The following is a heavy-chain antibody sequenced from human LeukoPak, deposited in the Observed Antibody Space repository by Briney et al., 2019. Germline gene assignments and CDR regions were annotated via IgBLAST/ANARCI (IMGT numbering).Heavy chain of an antibody. Sequence: GGSLRLSCAASGFTFSSHGMHWVRQAPGKGLEWVAVISDDGTMKYYIDSVKGRFTISRDNAKNSLYLQMNSLRAEDTAVYYCARSEYSSGWPLFDYWGQGTLVTVSS. D-gene: IGHD6-19*01. V-gene: IGHV3-30*03. J-gene: IGHJ4*02. CDR3: ARSEYSSGWPLFDY. CDR2: ISDDGTMK. CDR1: GFTFSSHG.